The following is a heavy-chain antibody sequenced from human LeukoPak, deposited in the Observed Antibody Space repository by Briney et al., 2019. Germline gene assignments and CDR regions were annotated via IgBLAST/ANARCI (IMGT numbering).Heavy chain of an antibody. CDR3: ARGTRAGDY. J-gene: IGHJ4*02. CDR1: GFTFSSYS. Sequence: GRSLRLSCAASGFTFSSYSMNWVRQAPGKGLEWVSSISSSSNYIYYAHSVKGRFTISRDNAKNSLYLQMNSLRAEDTAVYYCARGTRAGDYWGQGTLATVSS. V-gene: IGHV3-21*01. CDR2: ISSSSNYI. D-gene: IGHD3-10*01.